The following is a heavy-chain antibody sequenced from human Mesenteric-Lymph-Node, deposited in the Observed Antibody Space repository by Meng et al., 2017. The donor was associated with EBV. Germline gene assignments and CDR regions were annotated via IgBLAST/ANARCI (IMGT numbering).Heavy chain of an antibody. D-gene: IGHD1-1*01. V-gene: IGHV3-30*18. CDR3: AKGIGRMSWSFDY. CDR1: GFPFCTYA. J-gene: IGHJ4*02. CDR2: ISDDGSNK. Sequence: SGGGGVPCGTARLRPCAAAGFPFCTYAVHWVRQAPGKGVEWVALISDDGSNKESADSVKGRFTISRDNSKNTLHMQMNSLRVEDTAVYYCAKGIGRMSWSFDYWGQGTLVTVSS.